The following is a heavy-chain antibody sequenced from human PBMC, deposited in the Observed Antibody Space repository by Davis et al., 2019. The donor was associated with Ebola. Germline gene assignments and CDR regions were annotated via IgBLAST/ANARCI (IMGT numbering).Heavy chain of an antibody. CDR2: INQDGSEK. Sequence: PGGSLRLSCVASRFTFSEHWMSWVRQVPGKGPEWVANINQDGSEKYYVDSVKGRFTVSRDNARNSLYLHMDSLRGEDTAVYYCARDRMGPVWGQGTLVTVSS. CDR1: RFTFSEHW. D-gene: IGHD3-16*01. V-gene: IGHV3-7*01. J-gene: IGHJ4*02. CDR3: ARDRMGPV.